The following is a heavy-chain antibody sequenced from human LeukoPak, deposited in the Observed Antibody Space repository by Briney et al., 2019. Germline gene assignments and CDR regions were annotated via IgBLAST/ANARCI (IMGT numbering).Heavy chain of an antibody. CDR1: GYTFTSYY. Sequence: ASVKVSCKASGYTFTSYYMHWVRQAPGQGLEWMGIINPSGGSTSYAQKFQGRVTMTRDTSTSTVYMELSSLRSEDTAVYYCARDGAYCSGGSCYLYYYYYYGMDVWAKGPRSPSPQ. J-gene: IGHJ6*04. CDR3: ARDGAYCSGGSCYLYYYYYYGMDV. V-gene: IGHV1-46*01. CDR2: INPSGGST. D-gene: IGHD2-15*01.